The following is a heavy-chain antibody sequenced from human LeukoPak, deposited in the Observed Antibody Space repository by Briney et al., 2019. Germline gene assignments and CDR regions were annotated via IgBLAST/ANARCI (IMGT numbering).Heavy chain of an antibody. J-gene: IGHJ4*02. CDR2: INPNSGGT. CDR3: ARAPYYYDSSGYYHVPFDY. Sequence: ASVKVSCKASGYTFTVYYMHWVRQAPGQGLEWMGWINPNSGGTNYAQKFQGRVTMTRDTSISTAYMELSRLRSDDTAVYYCARAPYYYDSSGYYHVPFDYWGQGTLVTVSS. CDR1: GYTFTVYY. V-gene: IGHV1-2*02. D-gene: IGHD3-22*01.